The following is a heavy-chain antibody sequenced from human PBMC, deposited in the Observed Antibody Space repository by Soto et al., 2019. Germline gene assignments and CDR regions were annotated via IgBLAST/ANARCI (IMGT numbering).Heavy chain of an antibody. CDR3: AKGSFDILTCYPVDWYFDL. Sequence: EVQLLESGGGLVQPGGSLRLSCAASGFTFTSYAMSWVRQAPGKGLEWVSGISSSGGSTYLADSVKGRFTISRDNSKNKLYLQVNSLRAEDTAVYHCAKGSFDILTCYPVDWYFDLWGRGTQVTVSS. V-gene: IGHV3-23*01. CDR1: GFTFTSYA. CDR2: ISSSGGST. D-gene: IGHD3-9*01. J-gene: IGHJ2*01.